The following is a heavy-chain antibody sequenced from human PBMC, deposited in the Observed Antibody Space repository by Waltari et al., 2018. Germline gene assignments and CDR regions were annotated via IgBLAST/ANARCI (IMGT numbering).Heavy chain of an antibody. CDR1: GGSISSGNW. D-gene: IGHD5-18*01. CDR2: IYGNGGKT. V-gene: IGHV4-4*02. Sequence: QVQLQESGPAVVKPSETLSLICAVSGGSISSGNWWTWIRQSPGKGLEWVGGIYGNGGKTENNPSIKSRVTISKDTSKNELSLKLSSVTAADTAVYYCARRSRGYRGYGNFDSWGQGVQVTVSS. J-gene: IGHJ4*02. CDR3: ARRSRGYRGYGNFDS.